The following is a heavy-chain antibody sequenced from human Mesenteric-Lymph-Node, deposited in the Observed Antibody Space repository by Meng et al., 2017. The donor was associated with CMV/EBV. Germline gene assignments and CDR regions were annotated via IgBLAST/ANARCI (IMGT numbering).Heavy chain of an antibody. Sequence: CTVCGGSVSSGAYYWSWIRQPPRKGLEWIGYIYYSGSSNYNPSLKSRVTISVDTSKNQFSLKVSSVTAADTAVYYCARGYGGNKSFDYWGQGTLVTVSS. CDR1: GGSVSSGAYY. CDR3: ARGYGGNKSFDY. J-gene: IGHJ4*02. V-gene: IGHV4-61*08. CDR2: IYYSGSS. D-gene: IGHD1-26*01.